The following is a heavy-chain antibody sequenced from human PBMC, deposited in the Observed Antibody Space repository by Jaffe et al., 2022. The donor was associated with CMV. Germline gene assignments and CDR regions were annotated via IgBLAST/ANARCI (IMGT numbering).Heavy chain of an antibody. CDR1: GFTFSSYG. Sequence: QVQLVESGGGVVQPGRSLRLSCAASGFTFSSYGMHWVRQAPGKGLEWVAVISYDGSNKYYADSVKGRFTISRDNSKNTLYLQMNSLRAEDTAVYYCAKVPWGIAAASEIHDWGQGTLVTVSS. J-gene: IGHJ4*02. CDR2: ISYDGSNK. V-gene: IGHV3-30*18. CDR3: AKVPWGIAAASEIHD. D-gene: IGHD6-13*01.